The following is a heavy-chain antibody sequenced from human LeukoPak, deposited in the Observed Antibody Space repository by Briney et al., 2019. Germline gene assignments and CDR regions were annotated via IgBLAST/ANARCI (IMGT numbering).Heavy chain of an antibody. J-gene: IGHJ4*02. CDR1: GVSITSYY. CDR3: ARGGRPDY. V-gene: IGHV4-4*07. Sequence: SEALFLTCTVSGVSITSYYWSWIRQVAGKGLEYIGRISFSGSTNYNPSLGSRVTISSDTSKNHFSLRLTSVAAADTAVYYCARGGRPDYWGQGILVTVSS. CDR2: ISFSGST.